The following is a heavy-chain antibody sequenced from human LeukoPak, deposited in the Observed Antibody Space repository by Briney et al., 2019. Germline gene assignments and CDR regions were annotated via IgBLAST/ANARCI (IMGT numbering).Heavy chain of an antibody. D-gene: IGHD1-14*01. Sequence: SETLSLTCTVSGGSISNKYWSWIRQPPGKGLEWIGYIYYSGSTNYNPSLKSRVTISVDTAKNQFSLKLSSVTAEDTAVYYCARVKTGIDHFYYYYMDVWGKGTTVTVSS. J-gene: IGHJ6*03. CDR3: ARVKTGIDHFYYYYMDV. CDR1: GGSISNKY. V-gene: IGHV4-59*08. CDR2: IYYSGST.